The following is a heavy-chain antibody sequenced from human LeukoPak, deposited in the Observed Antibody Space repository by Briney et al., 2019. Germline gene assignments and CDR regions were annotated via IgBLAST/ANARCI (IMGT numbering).Heavy chain of an antibody. CDR3: AKGPGWLLSKRYFYY. J-gene: IGHJ4*02. Sequence: GGSLRLSFAASGFTFENDAVHWVQQAPGGGLGRVSSVSWDSGNIAYADSVKGRVSISRDNAKSSMYLGMSSLRSEDTALCYCAKGPGWLLSKRYFYYGGRGTPVIVSS. CDR1: GFTFENDA. V-gene: IGHV3-9*01. CDR2: VSWDSGNI. D-gene: IGHD3-22*01.